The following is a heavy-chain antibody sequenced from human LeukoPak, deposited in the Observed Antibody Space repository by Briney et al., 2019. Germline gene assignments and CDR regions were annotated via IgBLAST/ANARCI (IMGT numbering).Heavy chain of an antibody. J-gene: IGHJ4*02. CDR1: GFTFSTFG. D-gene: IGHD5-18*01. V-gene: IGHV3-21*01. CDR3: ARDRAWIQLMPDY. CDR2: ISSTSKYI. Sequence: GGSLRLSCEASGFTFSTFGMNWVRQAPGKGLEWVSSISSTSKYIRYADSVKGRFTISRDNAKNSLYLQMNSLRDDDTAVYFCARDRAWIQLMPDYWGQGTLVAVSS.